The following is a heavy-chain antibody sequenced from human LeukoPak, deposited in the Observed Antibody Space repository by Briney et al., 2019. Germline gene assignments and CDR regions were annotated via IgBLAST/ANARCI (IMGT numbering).Heavy chain of an antibody. CDR1: GGSISSGSYY. V-gene: IGHV4-61*02. CDR2: IYTSGST. Sequence: SETLSLTCTVSGGSISSGSYYWSWIRQPAGKGLEWIGRIYTSGSTNYNPSLKSRVTISVDTSKNQFSLKLSSVTAADTAVYYCARDLDYGLDVGPDYYYYYMDVWGKGTTVTVSS. CDR3: ARDLDYGLDVGPDYYYYYMDV. J-gene: IGHJ6*03. D-gene: IGHD4-17*01.